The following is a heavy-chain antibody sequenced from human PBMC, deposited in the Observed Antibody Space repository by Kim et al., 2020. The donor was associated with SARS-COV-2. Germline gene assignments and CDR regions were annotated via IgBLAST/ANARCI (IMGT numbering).Heavy chain of an antibody. Sequence: GESLKISCKGSGYSFTSYWISWVRQMPGKGLEWMGRIDPSDSYTNYSPSFQGHVTISADKSISTAYLQWSSLKASDTAMYYCARHFTSTTMTESYYWFDPWGQGTLVTVSS. V-gene: IGHV5-10-1*01. D-gene: IGHD4-17*01. J-gene: IGHJ5*02. CDR1: GYSFTSYW. CDR3: ARHFTSTTMTESYYWFDP. CDR2: IDPSDSYT.